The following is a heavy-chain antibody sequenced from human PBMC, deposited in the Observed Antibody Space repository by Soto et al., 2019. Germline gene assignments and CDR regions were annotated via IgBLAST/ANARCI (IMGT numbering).Heavy chain of an antibody. D-gene: IGHD3-10*01. J-gene: IGHJ4*02. CDR1: GFPFTTYG. V-gene: IGHV3-30*03. CDR3: VGGQYYFDY. CDR2: IAFDGSNN. Sequence: QVQLVESGGGVVQPGTSLRLSCVASGFPFTTYGMHWVREGPGKGLEWVAVIAFDGSNNYYADSVKGRFTISRDNSKNTLFLQMNGLRPEDTALYYGVGGQYYFDYRGQGTLVTVSS.